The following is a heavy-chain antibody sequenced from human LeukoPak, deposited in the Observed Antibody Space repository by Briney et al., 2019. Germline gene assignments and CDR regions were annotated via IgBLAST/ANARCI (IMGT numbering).Heavy chain of an antibody. V-gene: IGHV1-18*01. CDR1: GYTFTSYG. Sequence: GASVKVSCKASGYTFTSYGISWVRQAPGQWLEWMGWISAYNGNTNYAQKLQGRVTMTTDTSTSTAYMELRSLRSDDTAVYYCARDGPNWGFDYYYYYGMDVWGQGTTVTVSS. CDR2: ISAYNGNT. CDR3: ARDGPNWGFDYYYYYGMDV. J-gene: IGHJ6*02. D-gene: IGHD7-27*01.